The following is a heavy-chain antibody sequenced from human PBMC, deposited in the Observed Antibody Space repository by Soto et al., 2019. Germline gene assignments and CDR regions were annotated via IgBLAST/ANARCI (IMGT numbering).Heavy chain of an antibody. V-gene: IGHV4-31*03. CDR3: AASCVACGGFNYYGMDV. CDR1: GGSISSGGYY. CDR2: IYYSGTT. Sequence: QVQLQESGPGLVKPSQTLSLTCTVSGGSISSGGYYWYWIRQHPGKGLEWIGYIYYSGTTYYNPSLQRRCPLSVDTSKNQFSLKLSSVTAADTAVYYCAASCVACGGFNYYGMDVWGQGTTVTVSS. D-gene: IGHD2-21*01. J-gene: IGHJ6*02.